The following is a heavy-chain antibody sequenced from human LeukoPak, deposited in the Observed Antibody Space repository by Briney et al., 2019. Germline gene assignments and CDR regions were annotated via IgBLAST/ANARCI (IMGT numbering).Heavy chain of an antibody. CDR3: AKGHNRNDY. D-gene: IGHD1-14*01. CDR2: ISGSGGTT. V-gene: IGHV3-23*01. J-gene: IGHJ4*02. Sequence: GRSLRLSCAASGFTFSSYAMSWVRQAPGKGLEWVSGISGSGGTTYYVDSVKGRFTISRDNSKNTLYLQMNSLRAEDTALYYCAKGHNRNDYWGQGTLVTVSS. CDR1: GFTFSSYA.